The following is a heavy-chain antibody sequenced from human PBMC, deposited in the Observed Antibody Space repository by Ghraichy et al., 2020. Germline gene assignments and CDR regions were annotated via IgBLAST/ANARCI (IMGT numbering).Heavy chain of an antibody. CDR1: TGSINSYY. CDR3: ARDPGVIGYNYLEAFDI. D-gene: IGHD5-24*01. CDR2: IYYSGST. V-gene: IGHV4-59*01. J-gene: IGHJ3*02. Sequence: GSLSLTCTVSTGSINSYYWNWIRQSPGKGLEWIGFIYYSGSTLYNPSLKSRVTISVDRSKSQFYLNLRYVTAADTAEYYCARDPGVIGYNYLEAFDIWGQGTTVTVSS.